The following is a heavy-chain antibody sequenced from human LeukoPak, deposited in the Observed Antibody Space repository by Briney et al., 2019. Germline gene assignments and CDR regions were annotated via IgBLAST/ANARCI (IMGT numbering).Heavy chain of an antibody. V-gene: IGHV3-23*01. CDR3: ASERPSSSWYDY. J-gene: IGHJ4*02. D-gene: IGHD6-13*01. CDR2: ISGSGGST. Sequence: GGSLRLSCAASGFTFSSYAMSWVRQAPGKGLEWVSAISGSGGSTYYADSVKGRFTISRDNSKNTLYLQMDSLRAEDTGVYYCASERPSSSWYDYWGQGTLVTVSS. CDR1: GFTFSSYA.